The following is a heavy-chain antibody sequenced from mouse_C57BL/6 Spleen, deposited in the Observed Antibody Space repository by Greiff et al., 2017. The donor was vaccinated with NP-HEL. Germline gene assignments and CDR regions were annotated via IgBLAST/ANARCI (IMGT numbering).Heavy chain of an antibody. J-gene: IGHJ3*01. CDR3: TREGDYGAWFAY. CDR1: GFTFSSYA. D-gene: IGHD2-4*01. V-gene: IGHV5-9-1*02. CDR2: ISSGGDYI. Sequence: EVNVVESGEGLVKPGGSLKLSCAASGFTFSSYAMSWVRQTPEKRLEWVAYISSGGDYIYYADTVKGRFTISRDNARNTLYLQMSSLKSEDTAMYYCTREGDYGAWFAYWGQGTLVTVSA.